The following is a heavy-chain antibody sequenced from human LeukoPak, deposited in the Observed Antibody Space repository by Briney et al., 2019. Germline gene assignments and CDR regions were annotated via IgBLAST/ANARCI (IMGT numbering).Heavy chain of an antibody. D-gene: IGHD3-3*01. V-gene: IGHV3-7*01. Sequence: GSLRLSCAASGFTFSNYWMSWVRQAPGKGREGVANIKQDGSAKYYVDSVKGRFTISRDNAKNSLYLQMSSLRAEDTAVYYCARDSVGPYYDFWSGPWGQGTLVTVSS. J-gene: IGHJ5*02. CDR2: IKQDGSAK. CDR1: GFTFSNYW. CDR3: ARDSVGPYYDFWSGP.